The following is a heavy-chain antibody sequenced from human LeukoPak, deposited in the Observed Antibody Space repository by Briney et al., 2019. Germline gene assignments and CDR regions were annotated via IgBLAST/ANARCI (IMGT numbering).Heavy chain of an antibody. D-gene: IGHD2-15*01. J-gene: IGHJ4*02. CDR2: IYTSGST. CDR3: ARARGYCSGGSCYRWYYFDY. Sequence: SETLSLTCTVSGGSISSYYWSWIRQPAGKGLEWIGRIYTSGSTNYNPSLKSRVTISVDTSKNQFSLKLSSVTAADTAVYYCARARGYCSGGSCYRWYYFDYWGQGTLVTVSS. V-gene: IGHV4-4*07. CDR1: GGSISSYY.